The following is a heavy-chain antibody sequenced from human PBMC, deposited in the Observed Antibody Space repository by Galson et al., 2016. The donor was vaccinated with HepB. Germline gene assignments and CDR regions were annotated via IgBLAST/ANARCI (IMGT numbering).Heavy chain of an antibody. CDR1: GYTFASSY. CDR3: ARGPFDTTGFDY. Sequence: SVKVSCKASGYTFASSYIHWVRQAPGQGLEWMGIINPSGGGTSYALRFQGRVTMTRDTSTSTVYMELSSLRSEDTAVFYCARGPFDTTGFDYWGQGTLVTVSS. D-gene: IGHD3-22*01. CDR2: INPSGGGT. J-gene: IGHJ4*02. V-gene: IGHV1-46*01.